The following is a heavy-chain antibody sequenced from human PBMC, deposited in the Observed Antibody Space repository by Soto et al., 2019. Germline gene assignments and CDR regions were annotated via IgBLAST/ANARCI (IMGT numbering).Heavy chain of an antibody. CDR1: GGSISSSSYY. Sequence: SETLSLTCAVSGGSISSSSYYWGWIRQPPGKGLEWIGSIYYTGNTYYTPSLQSRVTISVDTSKNQFSLKLSSVTAADTAVYYFSRVGRTSTDVFFDYLGEAPLITVHS. D-gene: IGHD2-2*01. CDR2: IYYTGNT. J-gene: IGHJ4*02. CDR3: SRVGRTSTDVFFDY. V-gene: IGHV4-39*07.